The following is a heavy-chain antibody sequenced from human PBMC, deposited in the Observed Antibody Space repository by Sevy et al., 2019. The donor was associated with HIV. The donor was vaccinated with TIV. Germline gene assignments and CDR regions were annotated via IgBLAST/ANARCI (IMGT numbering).Heavy chain of an antibody. D-gene: IGHD6-13*01. CDR2: IIPMFGTA. CDR1: GRTFSNYA. V-gene: IGHV1-69*13. J-gene: IGHJ4*02. Sequence: ASVKVSCKASGRTFSNYAINWVRQGPGHGLEWMGGIIPMFGTANYVQKFQGRVTITADESTKTAYMELSSLRSEDTAVYYCARSISWYASFDSWGQGTLVTVS. CDR3: ARSISWYASFDS.